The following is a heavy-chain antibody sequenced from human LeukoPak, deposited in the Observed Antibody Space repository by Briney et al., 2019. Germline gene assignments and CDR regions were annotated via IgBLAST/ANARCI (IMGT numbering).Heavy chain of an antibody. Sequence: KPSETLSLTCTVSGGSISSSSYYWGWIRQPPGKGLEWIGSIYYSGSTYYNPSLKRRLTISVDTPKNQFSLKLSSVTAADTAVYYCARHSGRISFYMDVWGKGTTVTVSS. V-gene: IGHV4-39*01. CDR3: ARHSGRISFYMDV. J-gene: IGHJ6*03. CDR2: IYYSGST. D-gene: IGHD1-26*01. CDR1: GGSISSSSYY.